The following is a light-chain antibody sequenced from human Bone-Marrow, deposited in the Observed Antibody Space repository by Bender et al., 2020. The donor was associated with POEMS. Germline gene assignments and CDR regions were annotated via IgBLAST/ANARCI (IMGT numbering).Light chain of an antibody. CDR2: EVS. CDR3: SSRAGGYTWV. CDR1: NGV. V-gene: IGLV2-23*02. Sequence: QPASVSGSPGQSITFSCTDINGVSWYQQHPGRAPKLMIYEVSKRPSGVSNRFSGSKSGNTASLTISGLQAEDEADYYCSSRAGGYTWVFGGGTRLTVL. J-gene: IGLJ3*02.